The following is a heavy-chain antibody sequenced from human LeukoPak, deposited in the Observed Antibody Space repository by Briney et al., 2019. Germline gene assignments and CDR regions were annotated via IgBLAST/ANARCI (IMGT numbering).Heavy chain of an antibody. CDR1: GFTFSSYG. CDR3: AKDRSWAGDY. J-gene: IGHJ4*02. V-gene: IGHV3-30*18. Sequence: GRSLRLSCAASGFTFSSYGMHWVRQAPGKGLEWVAVISYDGSNKYYADSMKGRFTISRDNSKNTLYLQMNSLRAEDTAVYYCAKDRSWAGDYWGQGTLVTFSS. D-gene: IGHD6-13*01. CDR2: ISYDGSNK.